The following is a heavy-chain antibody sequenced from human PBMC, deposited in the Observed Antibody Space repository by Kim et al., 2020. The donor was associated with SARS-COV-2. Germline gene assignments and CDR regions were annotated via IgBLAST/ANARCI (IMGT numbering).Heavy chain of an antibody. CDR3: ARESVVVVPAAIGGYYYYYGLDV. CDR1: GFTFSSYW. J-gene: IGHJ6*02. Sequence: GGSLRLSCAASGFTFSSYWMSWVRQTPGKGLEWVANIKQDGSEKYYVDSVKGRFTISRDNAKNSLYLQMNSLRAEDTAVYYCARESVVVVPAAIGGYYYYYGLDVRGQGTTVTVSS. V-gene: IGHV3-7*03. CDR2: IKQDGSEK. D-gene: IGHD2-2*01.